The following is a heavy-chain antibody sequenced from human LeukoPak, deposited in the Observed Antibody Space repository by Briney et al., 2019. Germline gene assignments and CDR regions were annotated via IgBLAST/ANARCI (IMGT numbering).Heavy chain of an antibody. CDR3: ARSGNFDY. Sequence: LGGSLRLSCAASGFTFSDYKMNWVCQAPGKGLECVSYISIRSSTIYYADSVRGRFTISRDNAKNSLYLQMNSLRDEDTAVYYCARSGNFDYWGQGTLVTVSS. J-gene: IGHJ4*02. CDR1: GFTFSDYK. D-gene: IGHD1-26*01. CDR2: ISIRSSTI. V-gene: IGHV3-48*02.